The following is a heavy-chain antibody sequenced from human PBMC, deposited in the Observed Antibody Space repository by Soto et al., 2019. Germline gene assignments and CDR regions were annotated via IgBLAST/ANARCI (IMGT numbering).Heavy chain of an antibody. Sequence: GASVKVSCKASGYTFTSYYMHWVRQAPGQGLEWMGIINPSGGSTSYAQKFQGGVTMTRDTSTSTVYMELSSLRSEDTAVYYCARDRSDYLYQVYGMDVWGQGTTVTVSS. V-gene: IGHV1-46*01. J-gene: IGHJ6*02. D-gene: IGHD4-17*01. CDR1: GYTFTSYY. CDR2: INPSGGST. CDR3: ARDRSDYLYQVYGMDV.